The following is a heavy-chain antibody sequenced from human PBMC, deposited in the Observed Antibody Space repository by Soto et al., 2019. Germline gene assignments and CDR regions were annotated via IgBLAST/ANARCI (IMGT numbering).Heavy chain of an antibody. CDR3: AKDVCGSGTFCHFDY. CDR1: EFTFTSYA. D-gene: IGHD3-10*01. Sequence: EVQLLESGGGLVQPGGSLRLSCAASEFTFTSYAMSWVRQAPGKGLEWVSAVGSDGGSTYYADSVRGRFTVSRDNSQNELYLQMNNLRAEDTAVYYCAKDVCGSGTFCHFDYWGQGTLVTVSS. V-gene: IGHV3-23*01. J-gene: IGHJ4*02. CDR2: VGSDGGST.